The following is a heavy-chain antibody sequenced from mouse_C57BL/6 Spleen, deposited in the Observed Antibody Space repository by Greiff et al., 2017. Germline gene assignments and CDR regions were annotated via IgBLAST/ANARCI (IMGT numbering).Heavy chain of an antibody. D-gene: IGHD2-4*01. J-gene: IGHJ4*01. CDR2: ISSGSSTI. CDR3: ASDYDYDVGAMDY. Sequence: EVKVIESGGGLVKPGGSLKLSCAASGFTFSDYGMHWVRQAPEKGLEWVAYISSGSSTIYYADTVKGRFTISRDNAKNTLFLQMTSLRSEDTAMYYCASDYDYDVGAMDYWGQGTSVTVSS. CDR1: GFTFSDYG. V-gene: IGHV5-17*01.